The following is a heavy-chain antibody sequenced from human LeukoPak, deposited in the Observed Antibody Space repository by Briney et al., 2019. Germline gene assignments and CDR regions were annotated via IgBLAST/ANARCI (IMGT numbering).Heavy chain of an antibody. CDR3: AKLRYCSGDTCYSPFDY. CDR2: IYPGDSNT. J-gene: IGHJ4*02. CDR1: GSPFTNYW. Sequence: GESLKISCKGSGSPFTNYWIGWVRQMPGKGLEFMGIIYPGDSNTKYSPSIQGQVTISADKSISTAYLQWSTLKASDTDMYYCAKLRYCSGDTCYSPFDYWGQGNLVTVSS. V-gene: IGHV5-51*01. D-gene: IGHD2-15*01.